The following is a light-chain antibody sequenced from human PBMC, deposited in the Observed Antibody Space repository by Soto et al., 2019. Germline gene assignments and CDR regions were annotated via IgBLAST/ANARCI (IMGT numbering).Light chain of an antibody. CDR3: LLPYSDAWV. V-gene: IGLV7-46*01. J-gene: IGLJ3*02. CDR2: DTS. Sequence: QAVVTQETSMSVSPGGTVTLTRGSSTGTVTSGHYPYWFQQKPGQAPRALIYDTSNKQSWTPARFSGSLLGGKAALTLSGAQPEDEADYYCLLPYSDAWVFGGGTKVTVL. CDR1: TGTVTSGHY.